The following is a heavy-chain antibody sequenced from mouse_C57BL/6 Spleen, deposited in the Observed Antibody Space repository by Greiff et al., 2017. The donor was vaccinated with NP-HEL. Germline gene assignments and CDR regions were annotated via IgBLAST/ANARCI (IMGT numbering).Heavy chain of an antibody. J-gene: IGHJ2*01. CDR3: ASWGHYYGTYVDY. CDR1: GYTFTSYW. V-gene: IGHV1-53*01. CDR2: INPSNGGT. Sequence: VQLQQSGTELVKPGASVKLSCKASGYTFTSYWMHWVKQRPGQGLEWIGNINPSNGGTNYNEKFKSKATLTVDKSSSTAYMQLSSLTSEDSAVYYCASWGHYYGTYVDYWGQGTTLTVSS. D-gene: IGHD1-1*01.